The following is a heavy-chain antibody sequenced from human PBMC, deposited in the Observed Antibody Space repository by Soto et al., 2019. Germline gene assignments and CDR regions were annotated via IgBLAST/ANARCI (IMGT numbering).Heavy chain of an antibody. CDR3: ARSRSSTTGFDY. CDR2: IRPNSYTT. V-gene: IGHV3-72*01. CDR1: GFIFSDHY. J-gene: IGHJ4*02. D-gene: IGHD1-1*01. Sequence: EVQLVESGGGLVQPGGSLRLSCAASGFIFSDHYMDWVRQAPGKGLEWVGRIRPNSYTTEYAASVKGRFTISRDDSKNSLFLQMNSLKTEDTAVYYCARSRSSTTGFDYWGQGTLVTVSS.